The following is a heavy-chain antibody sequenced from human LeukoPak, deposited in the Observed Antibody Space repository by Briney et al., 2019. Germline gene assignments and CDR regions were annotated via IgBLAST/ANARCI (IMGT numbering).Heavy chain of an antibody. Sequence: SETLSLTCTVSGGSISSYYWSWIRQPPGKGLEWIGYIYYSGSTNYNPSLKSRVTISVDTSKNQFSLKLSSVTAADTAVYYCARDYDVLTAYPPTQLFNPWGQGTLVTVSS. V-gene: IGHV4-59*01. D-gene: IGHD3-9*01. J-gene: IGHJ5*02. CDR1: GGSISSYY. CDR3: ARDYDVLTAYPPTQLFNP. CDR2: IYYSGST.